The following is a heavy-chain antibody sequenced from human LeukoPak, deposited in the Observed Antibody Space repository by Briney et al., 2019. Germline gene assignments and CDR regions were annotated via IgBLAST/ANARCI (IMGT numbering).Heavy chain of an antibody. CDR2: ISSSGSTI. V-gene: IGHV3-48*03. CDR1: GFTFGSYE. CDR3: AREVIVGATIPEFFDY. D-gene: IGHD1-26*01. J-gene: IGHJ4*02. Sequence: PGGSLRLSCAASGFTFGSYEMNWVRQAPGKGLEWVSYISSSGSTIYYADSVKGRFTISRDNAKNSLYLQMNSLRAEDTAVYYCAREVIVGATIPEFFDYWGQGTLVTVSS.